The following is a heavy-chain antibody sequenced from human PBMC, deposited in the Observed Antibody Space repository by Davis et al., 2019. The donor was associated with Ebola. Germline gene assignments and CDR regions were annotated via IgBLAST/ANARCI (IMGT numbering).Heavy chain of an antibody. D-gene: IGHD2-2*02. Sequence: GGSLRLSCAASGFTFSSYSMNWVRQAPGKGLEWVSSISSSSSYIYYADSVKGRFTISRDNAKNSLYLQMNSLRAEDTAVYYCARGYCSSNSCYSYLYYYGMDVWGQGTTVTVSS. CDR2: ISSSSSYI. J-gene: IGHJ6*02. CDR3: ARGYCSSNSCYSYLYYYGMDV. CDR1: GFTFSSYS. V-gene: IGHV3-21*01.